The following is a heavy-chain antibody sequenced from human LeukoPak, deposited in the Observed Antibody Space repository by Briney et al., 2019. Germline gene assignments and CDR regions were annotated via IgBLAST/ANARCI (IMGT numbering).Heavy chain of an antibody. CDR2: INPSGGST. Sequence: GASVKVSCKASGYTFTSCYMHWVRQAPGQGLEWMGIINPSGGSTSYAQKFQGRVTMTRDTSTSTVYMELSSLRSEDTAVYYCARDWTGRDGYNFFFDYWGQGTLVTVSS. D-gene: IGHD5-24*01. J-gene: IGHJ4*02. V-gene: IGHV1-46*01. CDR1: GYTFTSCY. CDR3: ARDWTGRDGYNFFFDY.